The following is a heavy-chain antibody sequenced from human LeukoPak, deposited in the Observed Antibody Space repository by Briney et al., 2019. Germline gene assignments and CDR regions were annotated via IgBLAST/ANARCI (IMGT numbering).Heavy chain of an antibody. Sequence: HPGGSLRLSCAASGFAVGTNYLSWVRQAPGKGLEWVSVIYSDGSTYYTDSVKGRFTISRDNSKNTLYLQMNSLRPEDTAVYYCARDQRSESYYPWVWFDPWGQGTLVTVSS. D-gene: IGHD1-26*01. CDR2: IYSDGST. V-gene: IGHV3-66*02. CDR1: GFAVGTNY. J-gene: IGHJ5*02. CDR3: ARDQRSESYYPWVWFDP.